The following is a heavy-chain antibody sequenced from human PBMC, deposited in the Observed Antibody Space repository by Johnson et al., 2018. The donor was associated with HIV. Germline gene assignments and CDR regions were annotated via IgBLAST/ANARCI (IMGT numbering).Heavy chain of an antibody. CDR1: GFTFSDYY. D-gene: IGHD2-8*01. Sequence: QVQVVESGGGVVRPGGSLRLSCAASGFTFSDYYMTWVRQAPGKGLEWISYISNSGTATYYGDSVKGRFTISRDNAKNSLYLQMGSLRNEDMAVYYCAGKSMTIWGQGTMVTVSS. J-gene: IGHJ3*02. V-gene: IGHV3-11*04. CDR3: AGKSMTI. CDR2: ISNSGTAT.